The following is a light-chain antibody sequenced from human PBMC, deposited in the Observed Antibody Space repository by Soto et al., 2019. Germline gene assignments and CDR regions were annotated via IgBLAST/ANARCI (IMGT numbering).Light chain of an antibody. Sequence: DTVLTHAPARISESPGEIATLSGIASQSVGNNLAWYQQRPGQAPRLLIYGASIRATGIPARFSGSGSGTEFTLTISSRQPEDFAVYYCQQHNNGTKWTFCQGTKVDIK. V-gene: IGKV3-15*01. J-gene: IGKJ1*01. CDR1: QSVGNN. CDR2: GAS. CDR3: QQHNNGTKWT.